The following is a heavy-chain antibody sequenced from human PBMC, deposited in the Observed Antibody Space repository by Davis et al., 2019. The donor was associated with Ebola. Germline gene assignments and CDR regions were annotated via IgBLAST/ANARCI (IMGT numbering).Heavy chain of an antibody. CDR2: ISHSSIAI. CDR3: TSDCGLGYGMDV. V-gene: IGHV3-48*02. CDR1: GFTFSSCN. J-gene: IGHJ6*04. D-gene: IGHD3/OR15-3a*01. Sequence: GGSLRLSCAASGFTFSSCNMNWVRQAPGKGLEWVSYISHSSIAIYYADSVKGRFTISRDDAKNSLYLQMNSLRDEDTAVYYCTSDCGLGYGMDVWGKGTTVTVSS.